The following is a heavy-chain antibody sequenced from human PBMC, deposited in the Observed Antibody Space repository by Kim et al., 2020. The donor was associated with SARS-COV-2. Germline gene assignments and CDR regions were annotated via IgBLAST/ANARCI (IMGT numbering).Heavy chain of an antibody. J-gene: IGHJ4*02. CDR2: IYSGGSST. CDR1: GFTFSSYA. CDR3: AKEGGSGSYYNFFDY. D-gene: IGHD3-10*01. V-gene: IGHV3-23*03. Sequence: GGSLRLSCAASGFTFSSYAMSWVRQAPGKGLEWVSVIYSGGSSTYYADSVKGRFTISRDNSKNTLYLQMNSLRAEDTAVYYCAKEGGSGSYYNFFDYWGQGTLVTVSS.